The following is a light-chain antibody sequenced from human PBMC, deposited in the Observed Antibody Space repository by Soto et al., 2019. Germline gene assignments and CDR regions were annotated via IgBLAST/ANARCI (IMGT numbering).Light chain of an antibody. CDR2: FNA. J-gene: IGLJ3*02. CDR1: SSNIGAGYD. CDR3: QSFDLSLSASV. Sequence: QSVLMQAPSVSGAPGQRVTISCTGSSSNIGAGYDVHWYQQFPGTAPRLLIFFNANRPSGVPDRFSASKSDTSASLVINGLQSEDEADYYCQSFDLSLSASVFGGGTKLTLL. V-gene: IGLV1-40*01.